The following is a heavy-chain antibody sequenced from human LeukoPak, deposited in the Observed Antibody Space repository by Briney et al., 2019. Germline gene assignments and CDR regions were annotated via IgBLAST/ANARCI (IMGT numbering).Heavy chain of an antibody. Sequence: GGSLRLSCAASGFTFSSYGMHWVRQAPGKGLEWVAVISYDGSNKYYADSVKGRFTISRDNAKNSLYLQMNSLRAEDTAVYYCARAYDFWSGYYLNLVDYWGQGTLVTVSS. D-gene: IGHD3-3*01. V-gene: IGHV3-30*03. CDR2: ISYDGSNK. CDR3: ARAYDFWSGYYLNLVDY. J-gene: IGHJ4*02. CDR1: GFTFSSYG.